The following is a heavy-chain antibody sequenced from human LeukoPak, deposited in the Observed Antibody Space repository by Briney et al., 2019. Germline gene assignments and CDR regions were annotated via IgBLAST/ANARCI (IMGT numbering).Heavy chain of an antibody. D-gene: IGHD3-3*01. J-gene: IGHJ4*02. V-gene: IGHV4-31*03. Sequence: SQTLSLTCTVSGGSISSGGYYWSWIRQHPGKGLEWIGYIYYSGSTYYNPSLKSRVTISVGTSKNQFSLKLSSVTAADTAVYYCASLGPFWSGYYHSDYWGQGTLVTVSS. CDR2: IYYSGST. CDR3: ASLGPFWSGYYHSDY. CDR1: GGSISSGGYY.